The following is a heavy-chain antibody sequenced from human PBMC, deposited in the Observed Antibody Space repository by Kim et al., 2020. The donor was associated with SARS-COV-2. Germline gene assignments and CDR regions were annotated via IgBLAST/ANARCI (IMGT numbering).Heavy chain of an antibody. J-gene: IGHJ5*02. CDR2: IYYSGST. CDR3: ARHEAPGDSGSYSDDYWFDP. D-gene: IGHD1-26*01. CDR1: GGSISSYY. V-gene: IGHV4-59*08. Sequence: SETLSLTCTVSGGSISSYYWSWIRQPPGKGLEWIGNIYYSGSTNYNPSLKSRVTISVDTSKNQFSLKLSSVTAADTAVYSCARHEAPGDSGSYSDDYWFDPWGQGTLVTVSS.